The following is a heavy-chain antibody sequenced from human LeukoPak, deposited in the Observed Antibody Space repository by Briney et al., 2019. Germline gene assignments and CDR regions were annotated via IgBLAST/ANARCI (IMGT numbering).Heavy chain of an antibody. D-gene: IGHD4-23*01. CDR1: GYTFTGYY. CDR3: ARDRLRWDYYYHMDV. J-gene: IGHJ6*03. V-gene: IGHV1-18*04. Sequence: ASVKVSCKASGYTFTGYYLHWVRQAPGQGLEWMGWISAYNGNTNYAQKLQGRVTMTTDTSTSTAYMELRSLRSDDTAVYYCARDRLRWDYYYHMDVWGKGTTVTVSS. CDR2: ISAYNGNT.